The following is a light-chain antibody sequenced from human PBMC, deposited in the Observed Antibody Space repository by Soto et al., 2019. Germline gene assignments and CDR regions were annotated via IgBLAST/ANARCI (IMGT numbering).Light chain of an antibody. V-gene: IGKV3-20*01. CDR1: QSVSSSY. CDR2: GAS. J-gene: IGKJ1*01. CDR3: QQYGSSPPWT. Sequence: EIVLTQSPGTLSLSPGERATLSCRASQSVSSSYLAWYQQKPGQAPRLLIYGASSRATGIPDRFSGSGSGTDSTLTISRLGPEDFAVYYCQQYGSSPPWTFGQGTKVDIK.